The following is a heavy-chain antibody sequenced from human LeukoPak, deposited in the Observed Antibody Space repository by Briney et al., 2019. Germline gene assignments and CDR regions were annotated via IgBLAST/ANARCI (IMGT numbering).Heavy chain of an antibody. CDR3: TKDITAGGLDY. J-gene: IGHJ4*02. CDR2: ISWNSGSI. Sequence: PGGSLRLSCAASGFTFDDYAIHWVRQAPGKGLEWVSGISWNSGSIGYADSVKGRFTISRDNAKNSLYLQMNSLRTDDTALYYCTKDITAGGLDYWGQGTLVTVSS. D-gene: IGHD6-13*01. CDR1: GFTFDDYA. V-gene: IGHV3-9*01.